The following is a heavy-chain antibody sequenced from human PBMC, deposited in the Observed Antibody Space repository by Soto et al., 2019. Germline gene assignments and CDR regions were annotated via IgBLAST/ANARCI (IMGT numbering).Heavy chain of an antibody. J-gene: IGHJ4*02. Sequence: SETLSLTCAVYGGSFSGYYWSWIRQPPGKGLEWIGEINHSGSTNYNPSLKSRVTISVDNSESQLSLSLNSVTAADTAVYYCARNVRYYIDYWGQGTLVTVSS. V-gene: IGHV4-34*01. CDR2: INHSGST. CDR1: GGSFSGYY. CDR3: ARNVRYYIDY.